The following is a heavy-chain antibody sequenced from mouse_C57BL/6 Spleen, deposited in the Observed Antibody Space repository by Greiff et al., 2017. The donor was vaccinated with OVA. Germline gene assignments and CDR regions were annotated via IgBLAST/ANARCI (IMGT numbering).Heavy chain of an antibody. D-gene: IGHD1-1*01. CDR2: IDPENGDT. V-gene: IGHV14-4*01. Sequence: VQLQQSGAELVRPGASVKLSCTASGFNIKDDYMHWVKQRPEQGLEWIGWIDPENGDTEYASKFQGKATITADTSSNTAYLQLSSLTSEDTAVYYCTRGSSYWYFDGWGTGTTVTVSS. CDR1: GFNIKDDY. J-gene: IGHJ1*03. CDR3: TRGSSYWYFDG.